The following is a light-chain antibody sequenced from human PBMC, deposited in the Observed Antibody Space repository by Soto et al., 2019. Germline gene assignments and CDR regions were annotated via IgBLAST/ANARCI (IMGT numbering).Light chain of an antibody. J-gene: IGKJ2*01. CDR1: QNVASNY. CDR3: QHYGNSPYT. Sequence: EIVLTQSPGTLSLSPGEGATLSCRASQNVASNYLAWYQQKSGQAPRLFFYAASNRATDVPGRFSGSGSETDFTLTLTRLEPEDFAVYYCQHYGNSPYTFGQGTKLEIK. CDR2: AAS. V-gene: IGKV3-20*01.